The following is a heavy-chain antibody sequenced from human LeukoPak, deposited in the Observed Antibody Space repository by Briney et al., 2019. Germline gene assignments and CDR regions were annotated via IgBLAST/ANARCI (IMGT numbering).Heavy chain of an antibody. Sequence: GGSLRLSYAASGFTFSDYYMSWIRQAPGKGLEWVSYISSSGSTIYYADSVKGRFTISRDNAKNSLNLQMNSLRAEDTAVYYCARDQGPVVPAAILAYWGQGTLVTVSS. CDR2: ISSSGSTI. D-gene: IGHD2-2*02. V-gene: IGHV3-11*01. J-gene: IGHJ4*02. CDR1: GFTFSDYY. CDR3: ARDQGPVVPAAILAY.